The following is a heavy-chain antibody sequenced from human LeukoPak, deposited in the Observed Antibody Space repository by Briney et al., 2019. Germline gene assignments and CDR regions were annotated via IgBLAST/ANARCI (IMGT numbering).Heavy chain of an antibody. CDR3: ARDGYCGGDCYGH. J-gene: IGHJ5*02. D-gene: IGHD2-21*01. CDR1: GGTFSSYA. V-gene: IGHV1-69*04. Sequence: AASVKVSCKASGGTFSSYAISWVRQAPGQGLEWMGRIIPIFGIANYAQKFQGRVTITADKSTSTAYMELSSLRSEDTAVYYCARDGYCGGDCYGHWGQGTLVTVSS. CDR2: IIPIFGIA.